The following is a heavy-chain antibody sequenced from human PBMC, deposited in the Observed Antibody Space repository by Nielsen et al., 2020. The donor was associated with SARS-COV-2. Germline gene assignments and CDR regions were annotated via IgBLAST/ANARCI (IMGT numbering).Heavy chain of an antibody. Sequence: ETLSLTCAASGFTFSSYWMHWVRQAPGKGLVWVSRINSDGSSTSYADSVKGRFTISRDNAKNTLYLQMNSLRAEDTAVYYCARTGRGGSYYVYYYYYMDVWGKGTTVTVSS. CDR1: GFTFSSYW. CDR3: ARTGRGGSYYVYYYYYMDV. D-gene: IGHD1-26*01. J-gene: IGHJ6*03. V-gene: IGHV3-74*01. CDR2: INSDGSST.